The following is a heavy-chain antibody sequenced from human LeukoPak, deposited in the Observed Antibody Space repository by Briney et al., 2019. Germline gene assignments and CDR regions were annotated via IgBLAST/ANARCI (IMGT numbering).Heavy chain of an antibody. CDR2: ISGSGGST. D-gene: IGHD3-10*01. V-gene: IGHV3-23*01. J-gene: IGHJ3*01. Sequence: GGSLRLSCAASGFTFSSYAMSWVRQAPGKGLEWVSAISGSGGSTYYADSVKGRFTISRDNSKNTLYLQMNSLRADDTAVYYCAKSVGELLFSGAFDVWGQGTMVTVSS. CDR1: GFTFSSYA. CDR3: AKSVGELLFSGAFDV.